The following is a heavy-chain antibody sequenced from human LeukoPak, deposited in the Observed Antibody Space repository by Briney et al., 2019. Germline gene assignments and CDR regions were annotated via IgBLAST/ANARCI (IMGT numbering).Heavy chain of an antibody. D-gene: IGHD6-13*01. CDR2: ISGSGGST. CDR1: GFTFSSYA. J-gene: IGHJ4*02. CDR3: ARGPRAATGRSYDY. V-gene: IGHV3-23*01. Sequence: PGGSLRLSCAASGFTFSSYAMSWVRQAPGKGLKWVSAISGSGGSTYYADSVKGRFTISRDNSKNTLYLQMNSLRAEDTAVYYCARGPRAATGRSYDYWGQGTLVTVSS.